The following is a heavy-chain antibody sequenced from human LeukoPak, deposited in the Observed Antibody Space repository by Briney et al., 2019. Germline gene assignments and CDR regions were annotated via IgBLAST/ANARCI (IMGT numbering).Heavy chain of an antibody. Sequence: KSSETLSLTCAVYGGSFSGYYWSWIRQPPGKGLEWIGEINHSGSTNYNPSLKSRVTISVDTSKNQFSLKLSSVTAADTAVYYCARGFRSGWYAYWGQGTLVTVSS. CDR2: INHSGST. D-gene: IGHD6-19*01. J-gene: IGHJ4*02. CDR1: GGSFSGYY. CDR3: ARGFRSGWYAY. V-gene: IGHV4-34*01.